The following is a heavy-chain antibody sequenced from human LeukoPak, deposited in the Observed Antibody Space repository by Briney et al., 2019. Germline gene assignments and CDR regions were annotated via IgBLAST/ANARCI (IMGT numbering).Heavy chain of an antibody. Sequence: SETLSLTCTVSGGSLSPYYWTWIRQPPRKGLEWIGYIYHPGTTRYNPSLNSRVTISVETSKNQFSLRLNSVTAADTAIYYCARLDSGDHGNIPHWGQGTLVTVSS. D-gene: IGHD1-26*01. CDR2: IYHPGTT. V-gene: IGHV4-59*08. J-gene: IGHJ1*01. CDR3: ARLDSGDHGNIPH. CDR1: GGSLSPYY.